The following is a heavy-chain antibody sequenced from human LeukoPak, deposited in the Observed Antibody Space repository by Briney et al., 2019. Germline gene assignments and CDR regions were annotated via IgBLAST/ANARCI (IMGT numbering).Heavy chain of an antibody. CDR1: GFIXSDYY. D-gene: IGHD6-13*01. V-gene: IGHV3-11*05. CDR2: XSSXXSYT. Sequence: GGSLRLSCAASGFIXSDYYMXWXXXAPGXXXXXVSXXSSXXSYTAYADSVKXRFTISRDNAKNSLYLQINSLRAEDTAVYFCARAANTATGTPTLAIDYWGQGTLVTVSS. CDR3: ARAANTATGTPTLAIDY. J-gene: IGHJ4*02.